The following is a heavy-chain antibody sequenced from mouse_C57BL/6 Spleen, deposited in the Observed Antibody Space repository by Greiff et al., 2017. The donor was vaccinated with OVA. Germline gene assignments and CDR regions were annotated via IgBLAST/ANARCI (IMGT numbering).Heavy chain of an antibody. CDR3: TRSDYYGSGGYYFDY. CDR1: GYTFTDYE. CDR2: IDPETGGT. Sequence: VHLVESGAELVRPGASVTLSCKASGYTFTDYEMHWVKQTPVHGLEWIGAIDPETGGTAYNQKFKGKAILTADKSSSTAYMELRSLTSEDSAVYYCTRSDYYGSGGYYFDYWGQGTTLTVSS. V-gene: IGHV1-15*01. J-gene: IGHJ2*01. D-gene: IGHD1-1*01.